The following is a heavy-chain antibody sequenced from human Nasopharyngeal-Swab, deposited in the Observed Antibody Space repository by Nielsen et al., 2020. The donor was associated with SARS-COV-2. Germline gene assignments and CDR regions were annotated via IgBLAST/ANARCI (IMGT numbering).Heavy chain of an antibody. V-gene: IGHV3-30*04. CDR2: ISYDGSNK. J-gene: IGHJ4*02. CDR3: ARAGSSWLGFYFDY. D-gene: IGHD6-13*01. CDR1: GFPFSSYA. Sequence: LSLTCAASGFPFSSYAMHWVRQAPGKGLEWVAVISYDGSNKYYADSVKGRFTISRDNSKNTLYLQMNSLRAEDTAVYYCARAGSSWLGFYFDYWGQGTLVTVSS.